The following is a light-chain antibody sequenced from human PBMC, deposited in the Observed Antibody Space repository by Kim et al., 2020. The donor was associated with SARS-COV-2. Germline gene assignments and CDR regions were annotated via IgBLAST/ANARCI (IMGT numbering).Light chain of an antibody. J-gene: IGLJ2*01. CDR1: KLGDKN. CDR3: QAWDRSNVV. V-gene: IGLV3-1*01. CDR2: EDR. Sequence: GSPGQTASNTCSGEKLGDKNVCWYQQKPGQSPLLVIYEDRKRPSGIPERFSGSNSGNTATLTISGAQAMDEADYYCQAWDRSNVVFGGGTQLTVL.